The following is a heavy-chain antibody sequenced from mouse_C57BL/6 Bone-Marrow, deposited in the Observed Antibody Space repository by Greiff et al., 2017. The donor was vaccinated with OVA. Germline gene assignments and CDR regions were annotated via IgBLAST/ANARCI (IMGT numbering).Heavy chain of an antibody. V-gene: IGHV1-64*01. CDR1: AYTFTSSW. CDR2: IHPNSGST. CDR3: ARKGGYYAMDY. J-gene: IGHJ4*01. Sequence: QVQLQQPGAELVKPGASVRFSCKPSAYTFTSSWWPWLKRRPGQGLGGIGMIHPNSGSTNYNEKVKSKATLTVDKSSSTAYMQLSSLTSEDSAVYYCARKGGYYAMDYWGQGTSVTVSS.